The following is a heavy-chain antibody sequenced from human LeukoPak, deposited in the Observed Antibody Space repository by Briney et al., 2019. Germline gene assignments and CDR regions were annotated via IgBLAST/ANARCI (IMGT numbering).Heavy chain of an antibody. CDR3: ARDLRSTMIVVVIGSELDY. CDR2: ISWNSGSI. D-gene: IGHD3-22*01. CDR1: GFTFDDYA. Sequence: GRSLRLSCAASGFTFDDYAMHWVRQTPGKGLEWVSGISWNSGSIGYADSVKGRFTISRDNAKNSLYLQMNSLRAEDTAVYYCARDLRSTMIVVVIGSELDYWGQGTLVTVSS. J-gene: IGHJ4*02. V-gene: IGHV3-9*01.